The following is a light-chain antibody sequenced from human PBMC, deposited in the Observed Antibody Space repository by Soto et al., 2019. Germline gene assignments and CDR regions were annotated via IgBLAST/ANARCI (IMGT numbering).Light chain of an antibody. CDR2: KND. J-gene: IGLJ2*01. CDR1: IFNIGSNY. Sequence: QSVLTQPPSASGTPGQRVTISCLGTIFNIGSNYVYWHQQFPGTAPRVLIYKNDQRPSGVPDRFSGSKSGTSASLAISGLRSEDEADYYCVAWDDGLSAWIFGGGTKLTV. V-gene: IGLV1-47*01. CDR3: VAWDDGLSAWI.